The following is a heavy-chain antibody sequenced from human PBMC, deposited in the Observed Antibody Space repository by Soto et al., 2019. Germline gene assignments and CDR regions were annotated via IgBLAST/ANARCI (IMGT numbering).Heavy chain of an antibody. Sequence: QVQLQESGPGLVKPSETLSLTCSVSAGSVSGSSHYWNWILQTPGTGLEWIGYIDYSGSTNYNPSLKRRVTISGDTSKTLCSLKLSSVTAADTAVYYCARGGTSSRRAVAGYFHYWGQGTQVTVSS. CDR1: AGSVSGSSHY. CDR2: IDYSGST. D-gene: IGHD1-7*01. V-gene: IGHV4-61*01. J-gene: IGHJ1*01. CDR3: ARGGTSSRRAVAGYFHY.